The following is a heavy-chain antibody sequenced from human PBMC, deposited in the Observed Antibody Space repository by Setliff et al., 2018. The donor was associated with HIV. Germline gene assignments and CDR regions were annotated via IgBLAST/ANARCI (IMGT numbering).Heavy chain of an antibody. J-gene: IGHJ3*02. Sequence: SETLSLTCTVSGGSISSTYWSWIRQPPGKGLEWIGYIYYTGTTDYSLSFKSRATISLDTSKTQLSLKLNSVTAADTAVYYCARGQPQGGGTYWSAFDIWGQGTMVTVSS. CDR2: IYYTGTT. CDR1: GGSISSTY. D-gene: IGHD1-26*01. CDR3: ARGQPQGGGTYWSAFDI. V-gene: IGHV4-59*01.